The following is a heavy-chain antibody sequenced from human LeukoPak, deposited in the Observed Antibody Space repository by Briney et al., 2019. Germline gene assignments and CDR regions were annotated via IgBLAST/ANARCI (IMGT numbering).Heavy chain of an antibody. CDR3: ARVRYFDWLNSYGMDV. CDR2: IYSGGST. D-gene: IGHD3-9*01. V-gene: IGHV3-53*01. Sequence: GGSLRLSCAASGFTVSSNYMSWVRQAPGKGLEWVSVIYSGGSTYYADSVKGRFTISRDNSKNTLYLQMNSLRAEDTAVYYRARVRYFDWLNSYGMDVWGQGTTVTVSS. CDR1: GFTVSSNY. J-gene: IGHJ6*02.